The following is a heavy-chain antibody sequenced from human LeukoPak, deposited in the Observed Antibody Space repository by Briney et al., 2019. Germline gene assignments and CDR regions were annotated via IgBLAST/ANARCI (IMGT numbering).Heavy chain of an antibody. CDR3: AKTAVTAIRGGFDY. V-gene: IGHV3-23*01. D-gene: IGHD2-21*02. J-gene: IGHJ4*02. CDR1: GFTFSSYA. Sequence: GGSLRLSCAASGFTFSSYAMSWVRQAPGKGLEWVSAISGSGGATYYADSVKGRFTVSRDNSKNTLYVQMNSLRAEDTAVYYCAKTAVTAIRGGFDYWGRGTLVTVSS. CDR2: ISGSGGAT.